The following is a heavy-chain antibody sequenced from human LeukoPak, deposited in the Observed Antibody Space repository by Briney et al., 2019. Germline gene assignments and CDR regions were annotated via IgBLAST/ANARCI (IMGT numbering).Heavy chain of an antibody. CDR3: ARDRAAEDYYYNFGMDV. D-gene: IGHD6-13*01. Sequence: GGSLRLSCAASGFPFSSYRVNLVRQAPGKGLEWVSSISGSSSYIYYADSVKGRFTVSRDNAKNSFYLQMNSLRAEDTAMYYCARDRAAEDYYYNFGMDVWGQGTTVTVSS. V-gene: IGHV3-21*01. CDR2: ISGSSSYI. CDR1: GFPFSSYR. J-gene: IGHJ6*02.